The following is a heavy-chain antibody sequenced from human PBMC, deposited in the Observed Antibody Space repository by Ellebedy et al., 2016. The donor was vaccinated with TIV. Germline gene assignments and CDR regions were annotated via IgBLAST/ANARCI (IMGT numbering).Heavy chain of an antibody. CDR3: AVFPYISTSSAF. D-gene: IGHD3-3*02. CDR2: IYPYSGGT. V-gene: IGHV1-2*02. CDR1: GYTFTAYH. J-gene: IGHJ4*02. Sequence: ASVKVSCKASGYTFTAYHIHWVRQAPGQGLEWMGWIYPYSGGTNYAPKFQGRVTMTRDMSISTGYMELSGLKSDDTAVYYCAVFPYISTSSAFWGQGTLVTVSS.